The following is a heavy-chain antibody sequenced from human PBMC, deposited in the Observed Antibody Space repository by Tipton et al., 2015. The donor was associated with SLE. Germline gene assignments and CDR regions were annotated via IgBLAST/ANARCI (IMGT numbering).Heavy chain of an antibody. V-gene: IGHV1-18*01. CDR3: ARDFLNWFDP. J-gene: IGHJ5*01. CDR1: GYTFTNYG. Sequence: QSGPEVKKPGASVKVSCKASGYTFTNYGINWVRQAPGQGLEWMGWINAYNGDTNYPQKFQGRVTMTRDTSIATAYMELNSLTSDDTAVYYCARDFLNWFDPWGQGTLVTVSS. CDR2: INAYNGDT.